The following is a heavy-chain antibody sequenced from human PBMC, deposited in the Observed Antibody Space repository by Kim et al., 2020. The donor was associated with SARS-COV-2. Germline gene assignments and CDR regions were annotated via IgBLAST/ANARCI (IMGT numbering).Heavy chain of an antibody. V-gene: IGHV4-59*01. J-gene: IGHJ4*02. CDR2: IYYSGST. D-gene: IGHD6-19*01. CDR3: AGDDGAVAGTSD. Sequence: SETLSLTCTVSGGSISSYYWSWIRQPPGKGLEWIGYIYYSGSTNYNPSLKSRVTISVDTSKNQFSLKLSSVTAADTAVYYCAGDDGAVAGTSDWGQGTLGTISS. CDR1: GGSISSYY.